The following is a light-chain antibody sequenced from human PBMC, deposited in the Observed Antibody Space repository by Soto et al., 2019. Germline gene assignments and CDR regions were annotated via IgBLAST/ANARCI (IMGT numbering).Light chain of an antibody. Sequence: QSVLTQPPSVPGAPGQTVTISCTGSGSNIGAGYGVQWYQQLPGTAPRLLIYGSDDRPSGVPDRFSASVSGNSASLAITGLQTEDEAVYYCPSYDSNLSEVFGPGTNVTVL. CDR2: GSD. J-gene: IGLJ1*01. CDR3: PSYDSNLSEV. V-gene: IGLV1-40*01. CDR1: GSNIGAGYG.